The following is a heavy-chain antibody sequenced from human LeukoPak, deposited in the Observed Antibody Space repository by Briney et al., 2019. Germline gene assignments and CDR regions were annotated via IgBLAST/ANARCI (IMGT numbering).Heavy chain of an antibody. J-gene: IGHJ4*02. CDR2: MNPHSGNT. D-gene: IGHD3-9*01. CDR3: AHQHSLYYDIFGGSHRWRYFDY. V-gene: IGHV1-8*01. CDR1: GYTFTTYD. Sequence: GTSVKVSCKASGYTFTTYDVSWVRQAPGQGLEWVGWMNPHSGNTGYAHKFQGRLTITKDTSKNQVVLTMTNMDPVDTATYYCAHQHSLYYDIFGGSHRWRYFDYWGQGTLVTVSS.